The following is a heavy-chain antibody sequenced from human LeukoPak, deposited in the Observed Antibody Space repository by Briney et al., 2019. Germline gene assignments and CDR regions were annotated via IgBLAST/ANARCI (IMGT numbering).Heavy chain of an antibody. Sequence: ASETLSLTCTVSGGSISSYYWSWIRQPPGKGLEWIGYIYYSGSTNYNPSLKSRVTISVDTSKNQFSLKLSSVTAADTAAYYCAREPHGYCSGGSCHTGRFDPWGQGTLVTVSS. J-gene: IGHJ5*02. V-gene: IGHV4-59*01. CDR1: GGSISSYY. CDR2: IYYSGST. CDR3: AREPHGYCSGGSCHTGRFDP. D-gene: IGHD2-15*01.